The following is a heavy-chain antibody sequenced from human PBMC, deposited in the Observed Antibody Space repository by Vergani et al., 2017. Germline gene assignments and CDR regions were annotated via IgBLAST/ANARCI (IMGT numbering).Heavy chain of an antibody. V-gene: IGHV5-10-1*03. D-gene: IGHD6-13*01. CDR2: IDPSDSYT. Sequence: EVQLVQSGAEVKKPGESLRISCKGSGYSFTSYWISWVRQMPGKGLEWMGRIDPSDSYTNYSPSFQGHVTISADKSISTAYLQWSSLKASDTAMYYCAASIAAAGTIVVFDIWGQGTMVTVSS. CDR1: GYSFTSYW. CDR3: AASIAAAGTIVVFDI. J-gene: IGHJ3*02.